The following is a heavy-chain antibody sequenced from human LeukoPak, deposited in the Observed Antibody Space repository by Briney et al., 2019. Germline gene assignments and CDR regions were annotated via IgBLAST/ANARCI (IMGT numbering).Heavy chain of an antibody. V-gene: IGHV3-21*01. J-gene: IGHJ4*02. CDR3: ARDKRSGWSEYYFDY. Sequence: GGSLRLSCAASGFTFSSSAMSWVRQAPGEGLEWVSSISSSSSYIYYADSVKGRFTISRDNAKNSLYLQMNSLRAEDTAVYYCARDKRSGWSEYYFDYWGQGTLVTVSS. CDR1: GFTFSSSA. CDR2: ISSSSSYI. D-gene: IGHD6-19*01.